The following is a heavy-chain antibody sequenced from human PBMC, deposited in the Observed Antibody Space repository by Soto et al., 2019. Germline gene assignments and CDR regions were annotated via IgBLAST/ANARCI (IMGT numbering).Heavy chain of an antibody. V-gene: IGHV4-31*03. CDR3: ARADYGDYVAFSNWFEP. D-gene: IGHD4-17*01. J-gene: IGHJ5*02. Sequence: SETLSLTCTVSGGSISSGGYYWSWIRQHPGKGLEWIGYIYYSGSTYYNPSLKSRVTISVDTSKNQFSLKLSSVTAADTAVYYCARADYGDYVAFSNWFEPWGQGTLVTVSS. CDR2: IYYSGST. CDR1: GGSISSGGYY.